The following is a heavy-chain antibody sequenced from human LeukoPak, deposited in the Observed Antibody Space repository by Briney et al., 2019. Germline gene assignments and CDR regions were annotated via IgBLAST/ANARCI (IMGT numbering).Heavy chain of an antibody. CDR1: GFSFSSYW. J-gene: IGHJ4*02. CDR3: ARHNPYSSGWYCFDD. CDR2: IKQDGSEK. D-gene: IGHD6-13*01. Sequence: GGSLRLSCAASGFSFSSYWMSWVRQAPGKGLEWLANIKQDGSEKYYVDSVKGRFTISRDNAKNSLYLQMNSLRAEDTAVYYCARHNPYSSGWYCFDDWGQGTLVTVSS. V-gene: IGHV3-7*02.